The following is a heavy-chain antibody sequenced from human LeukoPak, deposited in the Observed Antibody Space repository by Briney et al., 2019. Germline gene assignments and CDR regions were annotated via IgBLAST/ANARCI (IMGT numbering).Heavy chain of an antibody. Sequence: SETLSLTCTVSGGSISSYYWSWIRQPPGKGLEWIGYIYYSGSTNYNPSLKSRVTISVDTSKNQFSLKPSSVTAADTAVYYCARVIGDFDWLHSYYFDYWGQGTLVTVSS. CDR3: ARVIGDFDWLHSYYFDY. V-gene: IGHV4-59*01. CDR2: IYYSGST. J-gene: IGHJ4*02. CDR1: GGSISSYY. D-gene: IGHD3-9*01.